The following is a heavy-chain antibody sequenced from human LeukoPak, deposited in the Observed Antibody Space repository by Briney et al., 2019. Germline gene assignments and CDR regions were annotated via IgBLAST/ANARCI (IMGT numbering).Heavy chain of an antibody. J-gene: IGHJ4*02. V-gene: IGHV1-18*01. CDR3: ARDLTFDWLLAIDY. D-gene: IGHD3-9*01. Sequence: ASVKVSCKASGYTFTSYGISWVRQAPGQGLEWMGWISAYNGNTNYAQKLQGRVTMTTDTSTSTAYMELRNLRSDDTAVYYCARDLTFDWLLAIDYWGQGTLVTVSS. CDR2: ISAYNGNT. CDR1: GYTFTSYG.